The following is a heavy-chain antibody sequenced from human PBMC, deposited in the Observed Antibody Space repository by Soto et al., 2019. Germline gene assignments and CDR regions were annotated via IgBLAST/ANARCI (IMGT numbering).Heavy chain of an antibody. J-gene: IGHJ6*02. CDR2: IWFDGSDK. CDR3: ARAARPDWDYYYGMDV. CDR1: GFSFRYYG. Sequence: QGQLVESGGGVVQPGRSLRLSCVASGFSFRYYGMHWVRQAPGKGLEWVAVIWFDGSDKYYADSVKGRFTISRDNSENTLYLQMNSLRAEDTAVYYCARAARPDWDYYYGMDVWGQGTTVTVSS. V-gene: IGHV3-33*01. D-gene: IGHD6-6*01.